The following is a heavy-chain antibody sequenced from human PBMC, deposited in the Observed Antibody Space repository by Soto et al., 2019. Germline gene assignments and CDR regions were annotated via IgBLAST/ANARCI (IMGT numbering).Heavy chain of an antibody. CDR1: GFTFSTYA. Sequence: EVHLLESGGGLVRPGGSLRLSCAASGFTFSTYAMAWFPQAPGKGLEWVSGISNNGGRIYYAASVKGRFTITRDNSKNALYLQMNSLSAADTALYNCAKDHQNTIQVASHFWGQATLVTVSS. CDR3: AKDHQNTIQVASHF. J-gene: IGHJ4*02. V-gene: IGHV3-23*01. D-gene: IGHD2-8*02. CDR2: ISNNGGRI.